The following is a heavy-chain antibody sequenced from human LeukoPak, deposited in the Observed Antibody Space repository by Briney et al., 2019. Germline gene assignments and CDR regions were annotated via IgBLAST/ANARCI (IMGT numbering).Heavy chain of an antibody. V-gene: IGHV3-23*01. J-gene: IGHJ4*02. CDR2: ISGSGGST. Sequence: GGSLRLSCAASGFTFSSYAMSWVRQAPGKGLEWVSAISGSGGSTYYADCVKGRFTISRDNSKNTLYLQMNSLRAEDTAVYYCATYSTAANDYWGQGTLVTVSS. CDR1: GFTFSSYA. CDR3: ATYSTAANDY. D-gene: IGHD6-13*01.